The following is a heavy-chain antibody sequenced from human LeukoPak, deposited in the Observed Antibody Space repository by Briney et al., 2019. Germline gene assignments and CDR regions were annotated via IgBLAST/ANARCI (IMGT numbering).Heavy chain of an antibody. CDR3: ARTSDSGWYVFDY. V-gene: IGHV4-61*02. J-gene: IGHJ4*02. CDR2: IYTSGST. Sequence: SETLSLTCTVSGGSISSGSYYWSWIRQPAGKGLEWIGRIYTSGSTNYNPSLKSRVTISVDTSKNQFSLKLSSVTAADTAVYYCARTSDSGWYVFDYWGQGTLVTVSS. D-gene: IGHD6-19*01. CDR1: GGSISSGSYY.